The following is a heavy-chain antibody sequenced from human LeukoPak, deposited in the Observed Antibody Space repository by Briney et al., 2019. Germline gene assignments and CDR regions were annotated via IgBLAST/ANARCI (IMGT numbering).Heavy chain of an antibody. CDR3: ARAPGAALV. J-gene: IGHJ4*02. CDR2: INHSGST. D-gene: IGHD2-15*01. V-gene: IGHV4-34*01. Sequence: SETLSLTCAVYGGSFSGYYWSWIRQPPGKGLEWIGEINHSGSTNYNPSLKSRVTVSLDTSKNQFSLKLSSVTAADTAVYYCARAPGAALVWGQGTLVTVSS. CDR1: GGSFSGYY.